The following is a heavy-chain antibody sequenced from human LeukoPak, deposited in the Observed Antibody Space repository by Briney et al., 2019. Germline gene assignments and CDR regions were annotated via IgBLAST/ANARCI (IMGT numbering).Heavy chain of an antibody. CDR3: ARQWGLSHSDY. CDR2: IYFSGST. J-gene: IGHJ4*02. V-gene: IGHV4-39*01. CDR1: GGSISSSSYY. D-gene: IGHD4/OR15-4a*01. Sequence: SETLSLTCTVSGGSISSSSYYWGWIRQPPGKGLGWIGSIYFSGSTYYNPSLKSRVTISVGMFKNQFSLKLSSVTAADTAVYYCARQWGLSHSDYWGQGTLVTVSS.